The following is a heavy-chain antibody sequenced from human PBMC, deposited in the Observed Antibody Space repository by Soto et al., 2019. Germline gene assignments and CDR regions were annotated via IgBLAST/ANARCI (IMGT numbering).Heavy chain of an antibody. CDR2: ISGSGGST. CDR1: GFTFSSYA. V-gene: IGHV3-23*01. J-gene: IGHJ6*03. CDR3: AKAPGVVPSTNSSSYYIDT. D-gene: IGHD2-2*01. Sequence: GVSLSLSCAASGFTFSSYAMSWVRQAPGKGLEWVSAISGSGGSTYCADSVKGRFTISRDNSKNTLYLQMNSLRAEDTAVYYCAKAPGVVPSTNSSSYYIDTRGKDTTLTISS.